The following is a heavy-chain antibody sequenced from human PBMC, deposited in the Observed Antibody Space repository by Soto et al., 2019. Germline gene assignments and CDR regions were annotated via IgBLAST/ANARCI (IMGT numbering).Heavy chain of an antibody. Sequence: QVQLVQSGAEVKKPGSSVKVSCKASGDTFSSYAISWVRQAPGQGLEWMGGIIPIFGTANYAQKFQGRVTITADKSTSTADMELSSLRSEDTAVYYCARDPGPLGYYDSSGLDAFDIWGQGTMVTVSS. CDR3: ARDPGPLGYYDSSGLDAFDI. CDR1: GDTFSSYA. J-gene: IGHJ3*02. CDR2: IIPIFGTA. V-gene: IGHV1-69*06. D-gene: IGHD3-22*01.